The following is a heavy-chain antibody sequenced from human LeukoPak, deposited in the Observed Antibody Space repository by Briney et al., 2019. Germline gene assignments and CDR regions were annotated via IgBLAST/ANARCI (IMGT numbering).Heavy chain of an antibody. CDR1: GGSISSYY. J-gene: IGHJ4*02. V-gene: IGHV4-59*08. Sequence: PSETLSLTCTVSGGSISSYYWSWIRQPPGRGLEYIGYIHYSGNSNYNPSLKSRSTISVDTSKNQFSLRLSSVTAADTAVYYCARNLGSITAAAPFDYWGQGTLVTVSS. CDR2: IHYSGNS. CDR3: ARNLGSITAAAPFDY. D-gene: IGHD6-13*01.